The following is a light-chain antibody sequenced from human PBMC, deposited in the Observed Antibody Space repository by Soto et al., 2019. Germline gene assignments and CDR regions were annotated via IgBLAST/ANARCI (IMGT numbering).Light chain of an antibody. CDR3: QQNYSPVFT. V-gene: IGKV1-39*01. CDR1: QTINNY. J-gene: IGKJ3*01. CDR2: AAS. Sequence: DIQMTQSPPSLSASAGDRVTISCRASQTINNYLNWYQQKPGKAPEVLIYAASSLQSGVPSRFSGSGSGTEFTLTISSVQPEDFATYYCQQNYSPVFTFGPGTKVDL.